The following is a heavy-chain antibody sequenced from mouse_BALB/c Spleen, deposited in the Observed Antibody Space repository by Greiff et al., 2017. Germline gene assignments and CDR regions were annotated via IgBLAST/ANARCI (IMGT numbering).Heavy chain of an antibody. V-gene: IGHV2-9-2*01. J-gene: IGHJ1*01. Sequence: QVQLQQSGPGLVAPSQSLSITCTVSGFSLTSYDISWIRQPPGKGLEWLGVIWTGGGTNYNSAFMSRLSISKDKSKSQVFLKMNSLQTDDTAIYYCVIDYYYGSRYFDVWGAGTTVTVAS. D-gene: IGHD1-1*01. CDR1: GFSLTSYD. CDR3: VIDYYYGSRYFDV. CDR2: IWTGGGT.